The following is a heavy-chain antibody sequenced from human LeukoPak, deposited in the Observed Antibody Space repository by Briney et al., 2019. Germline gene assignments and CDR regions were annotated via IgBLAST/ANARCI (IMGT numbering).Heavy chain of an antibody. J-gene: IGHJ4*02. D-gene: IGHD6-6*01. CDR1: GYTFSNYD. Sequence: ASVKVSCKASGYTFSNYDINGVGQAAGQGLDWMGWMNPNSGNTAYAQTLKGRATMPRDTSISTAYMELSSLRSEDTAVYYCARLPKYSRPFDYWGQGTLVTVSS. V-gene: IGHV1-8*02. CDR2: MNPNSGNT. CDR3: ARLPKYSRPFDY.